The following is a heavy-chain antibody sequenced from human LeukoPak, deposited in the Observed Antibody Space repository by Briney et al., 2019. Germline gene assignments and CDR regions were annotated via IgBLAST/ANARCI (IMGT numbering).Heavy chain of an antibody. CDR1: GGSISSYY. V-gene: IGHV4-4*07. J-gene: IGHJ4*02. CDR2: IYTSGST. D-gene: IGHD3-3*01. Sequence: SETLSVTCTVSGGSISSYYWSWIRQPAGKGLEWIGRIYTSGSTNYNPSLKSRVTMSVDTSKNQFSLKLSSVTAADTAVYYRAGGTYDFWIDYWGQGTLVTVSS. CDR3: AGGTYDFWIDY.